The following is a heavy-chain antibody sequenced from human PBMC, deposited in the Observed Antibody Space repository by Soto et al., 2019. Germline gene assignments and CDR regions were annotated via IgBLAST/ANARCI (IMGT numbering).Heavy chain of an antibody. Sequence: EVQLAESGGGLVQPGRSLRLSCAASGFTFNDYGMHWVRQAPGKGLEWVSGINWSSGSIAYADSVKGRFTISRDNAKNSLYLQMNSLRPEDTAMYYCTRDPRVRSTRGISWFDPWGQGTLVSVSS. CDR2: INWSSGSI. CDR3: TRDPRVRSTRGISWFDP. D-gene: IGHD2-21*01. CDR1: GFTFNDYG. V-gene: IGHV3-9*01. J-gene: IGHJ5*02.